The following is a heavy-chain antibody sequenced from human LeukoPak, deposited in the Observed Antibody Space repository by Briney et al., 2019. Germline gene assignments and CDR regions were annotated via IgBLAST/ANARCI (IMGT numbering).Heavy chain of an antibody. D-gene: IGHD1-26*01. CDR3: AAFLSGTYWYFDY. CDR1: GGSTSSYY. V-gene: IGHV4-4*07. CDR2: IYTSGSTDYYTSGST. Sequence: SETLSLTCTVSGGSTSSYYWSWIRQSAGKGLEWIGHIYTSGSTDYYTSGSTDYNPSLKSRVTISVDKSKNHFSLKLSSVTAADTAVYYCAAFLSGTYWYFDYWGQGIPVTVSS. J-gene: IGHJ4*02.